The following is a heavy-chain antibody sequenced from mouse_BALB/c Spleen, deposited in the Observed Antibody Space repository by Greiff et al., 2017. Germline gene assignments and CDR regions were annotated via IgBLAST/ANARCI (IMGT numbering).Heavy chain of an antibody. CDR1: GYTFTSYW. CDR2: IYPSGSYT. Sequence: QVQLQQPGAELVRPGASVKLSCKASGYTFTSYWINWVKQRPGQGLEWIGNIYPSGSYTNYNQKFKDKATLTADKSSSTTYMQHSSPTSEDSAVYYYTRTPNAMDYWGQGTTLTVSS. D-gene: IGHD1-1*02. V-gene: IGHV1-69*02. J-gene: IGHJ2*01. CDR3: TRTPNAMDY.